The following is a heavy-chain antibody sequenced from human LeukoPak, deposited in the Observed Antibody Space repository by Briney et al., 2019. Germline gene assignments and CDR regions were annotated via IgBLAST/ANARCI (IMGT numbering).Heavy chain of an antibody. V-gene: IGHV3-21*01. Sequence: GGSLRLSCPASGFTLSSHWMNWVRPAPGKGLEWVSSISSSSSYIYYADSVKGRFTISRDNAKNSLYLQMNSLRAEDTAVYYCARGPSYYDFWSGYSTRLYYYYYMDVWGKGTTVTVSS. CDR1: GFTLSSHW. CDR2: ISSSSSYI. J-gene: IGHJ6*03. CDR3: ARGPSYYDFWSGYSTRLYYYYYMDV. D-gene: IGHD3-3*01.